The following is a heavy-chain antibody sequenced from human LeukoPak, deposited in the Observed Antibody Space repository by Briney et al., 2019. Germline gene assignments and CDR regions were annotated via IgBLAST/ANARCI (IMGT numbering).Heavy chain of an antibody. CDR2: ISGSGGST. CDR3: AIGGYSYHAKFDY. CDR1: GFTFSSYA. D-gene: IGHD5-18*01. V-gene: IGHV3-23*01. J-gene: IGHJ4*02. Sequence: HSGGSLRLSRAASGFTFSSYAMSWVRQAPGKGLEWVSAISGSGGSTYYADSVKGRFTISRDNSKNTLYLQMNSLRAEDTAVYYCAIGGYSYHAKFDYWGQGTLVTVSS.